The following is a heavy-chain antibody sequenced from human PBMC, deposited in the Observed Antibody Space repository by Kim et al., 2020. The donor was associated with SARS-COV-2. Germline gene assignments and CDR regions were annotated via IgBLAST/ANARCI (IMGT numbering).Heavy chain of an antibody. CDR3: ARGGGYNYYDAFDI. Sequence: AQKSQGRVTMTRKTTISNAYMELSSLRSEDTAVYYCARGGGYNYYDAFDIWGQGTMVTVSS. J-gene: IGHJ3*02. D-gene: IGHD5-12*01. V-gene: IGHV1-8*01.